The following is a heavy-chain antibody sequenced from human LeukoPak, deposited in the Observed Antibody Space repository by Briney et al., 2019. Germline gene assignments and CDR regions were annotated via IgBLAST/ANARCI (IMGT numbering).Heavy chain of an antibody. V-gene: IGHV4-61*01. Sequence: SETLSLTCTVSGFSVSSGPYYWSWIRQSPGKGLEWIAYTRYSGSINYNPSLKSRLTISLDTSKNQLSLKLSSVTAADTAVYYCARTWDYWGQGTLVTVSS. CDR2: TRYSGSI. J-gene: IGHJ4*02. CDR3: ARTWDY. CDR1: GFSVSSGPYY.